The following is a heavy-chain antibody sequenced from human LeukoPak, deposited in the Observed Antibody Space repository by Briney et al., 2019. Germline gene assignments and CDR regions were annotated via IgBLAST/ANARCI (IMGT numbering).Heavy chain of an antibody. CDR3: ARDRTGPIDY. V-gene: IGHV4-34*01. CDR2: INHSGST. CDR1: GGSFSGYY. Sequence: SETLSLTCAVYGGSFSGYYWSWIRQPPGKGLEWIGEINHSGSTNYNPSLKSRVTISVDTSKNQFSLKLSSVTAADTAVYYCARDRTGPIDYWGQGTPVTVSS. J-gene: IGHJ4*02.